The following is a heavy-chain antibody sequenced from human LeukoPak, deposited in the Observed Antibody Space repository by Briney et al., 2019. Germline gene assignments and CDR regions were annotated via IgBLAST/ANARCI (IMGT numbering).Heavy chain of an antibody. Sequence: SETLSLTCTVSGGSISSSSYYWGWIRQPPGKGLEWIGSIHYSGSTYYNPSLKSRVTISVDTSKNQFSLKLSSVTAADTAVYYCARNSLDCSSTSCYDYWGQGTLVTVSS. CDR3: ARNSLDCSSTSCYDY. CDR1: GGSISSSSYY. D-gene: IGHD2-2*01. V-gene: IGHV4-39*01. J-gene: IGHJ4*02. CDR2: IHYSGST.